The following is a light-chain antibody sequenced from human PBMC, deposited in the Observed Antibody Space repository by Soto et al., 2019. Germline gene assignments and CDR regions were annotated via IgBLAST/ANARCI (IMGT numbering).Light chain of an antibody. CDR3: SSYTRASIPYV. CDR1: SSDVGAYNY. V-gene: IGLV2-14*01. J-gene: IGLJ1*01. CDR2: EVN. Sequence: QSVLTQPASVSGSPGQSITISCTGTSSDVGAYNYVSWYQQYPGKAPKLIIYEVNNRPSGVSSRFFGSKSGNTASLTISGLQAADGADYYCSSYTRASIPYVFGTGTKVTVL.